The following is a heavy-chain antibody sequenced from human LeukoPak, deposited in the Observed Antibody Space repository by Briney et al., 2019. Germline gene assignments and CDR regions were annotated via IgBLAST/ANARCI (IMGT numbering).Heavy chain of an antibody. CDR2: TSGSSCA. D-gene: IGHD2-2*03. Sequence: GGPLRLSCFGSGFPFRAFVMQLVRQAPGKGREWVTDTSGSSCAHYTDSVKGRFTISRDNSKDTLYLQMDSLRAEDTDVYYCAQGGYFAFDRWGQGTMVTVSS. J-gene: IGHJ3*02. CDR3: AQGGYFAFDR. V-gene: IGHV3-23*01. CDR1: GFPFRAFV.